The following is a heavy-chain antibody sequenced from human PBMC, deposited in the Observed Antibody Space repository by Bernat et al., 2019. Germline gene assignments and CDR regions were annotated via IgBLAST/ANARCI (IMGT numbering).Heavy chain of an antibody. CDR2: ISSSSSYI. J-gene: IGHJ6*02. CDR3: AREDTAMVTLDYYYGMDV. V-gene: IGHV3-21*01. D-gene: IGHD5-18*01. CDR1: GFTFSSYS. Sequence: EVQLVESGGGLVKPGGSLRLSCAASGFTFSSYSMNWVRHAPGKGLEWVSSISSSSSYIYYADSVKGRFTISRDNAKNSLYLQMNSLRAEDTAVYYCAREDTAMVTLDYYYGMDVWGQGTTVTVSS.